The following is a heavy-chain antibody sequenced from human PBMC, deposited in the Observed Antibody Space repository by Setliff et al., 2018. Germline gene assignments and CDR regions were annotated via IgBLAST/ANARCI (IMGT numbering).Heavy chain of an antibody. CDR2: INHSGST. CDR3: ARQGRIQQWLSAFDI. CDR1: GGSFSGYY. V-gene: IGHV4-34*01. J-gene: IGHJ3*02. D-gene: IGHD5-18*01. Sequence: SETLSLTCAVYGGSFSGYYWSWIRQPPGKGLEWIGEINHSGSTNYNQSLKSRVTLSVDTSKNQFSLQLTSVTAADTAIYYCARQGRIQQWLSAFDIWGQGTMVTVSS.